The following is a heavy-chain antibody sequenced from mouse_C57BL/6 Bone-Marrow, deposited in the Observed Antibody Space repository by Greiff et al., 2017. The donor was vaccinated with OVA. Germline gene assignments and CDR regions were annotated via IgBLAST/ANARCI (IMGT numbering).Heavy chain of an antibody. CDR2: IYPGSGNT. J-gene: IGHJ2*01. CDR1: GYTFTDYY. D-gene: IGHD1-1*01. V-gene: IGHV1-76*01. Sequence: QVQLKQSGAELVRPGASVKLSCKASGYTFTDYYINWVKQRPGQGLEWIARIYPGSGNTYYNEKFKGKATLTAEKSSSTAYMQLSSLTSEDSAVYFCARSPIYYYFDYWGQGTTLTVSS. CDR3: ARSPIYYYFDY.